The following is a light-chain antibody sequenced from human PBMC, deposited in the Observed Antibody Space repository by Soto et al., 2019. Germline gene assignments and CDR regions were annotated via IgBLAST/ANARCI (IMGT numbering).Light chain of an antibody. Sequence: EIVLTQSPGTLSLSPGERATLSCRASQSVSSSYLAWYQQKPGQAPRPLIYGASSRATGIPDRFSGSGSGTEFTLTISSLQSEDFAVYYCQQYGSSGTFGQGTKV. J-gene: IGKJ1*01. V-gene: IGKV3-20*01. CDR1: QSVSSSY. CDR3: QQYGSSGT. CDR2: GAS.